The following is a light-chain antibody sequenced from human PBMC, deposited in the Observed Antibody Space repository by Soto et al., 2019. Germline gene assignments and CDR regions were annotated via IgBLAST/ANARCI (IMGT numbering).Light chain of an antibody. V-gene: IGLV2-14*01. J-gene: IGLJ1*01. CDR3: SSFTSSITYV. CDR1: SSDVGGYDS. Sequence: SVLTQPASVSGSPGQSITISCTGTSSDVGGYDSVCWYQQHPGKAPKVMIYGVTNRPSGVSDRFSGSKSGNTASLTISGLQAEEEADHYCSSFTSSITYVFGTGTKLTVL. CDR2: GVT.